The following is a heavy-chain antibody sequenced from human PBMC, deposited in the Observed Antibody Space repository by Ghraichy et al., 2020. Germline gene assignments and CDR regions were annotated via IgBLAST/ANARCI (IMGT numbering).Heavy chain of an antibody. CDR2: INHSGST. V-gene: IGHV4-34*01. CDR3: ARGRLWFATNYYYYMDV. CDR1: GGSFSGYY. J-gene: IGHJ6*03. Sequence: SETLSLTCAVYGGSFSGYYWSWNRQPPGKGLEWIGEINHSGSTNYNPSLKSRVTISVDTSKNQFSLKLSSVTAADTAVYYCARGRLWFATNYYYYMDVWGKGTTVTVSS. D-gene: IGHD3-10*01.